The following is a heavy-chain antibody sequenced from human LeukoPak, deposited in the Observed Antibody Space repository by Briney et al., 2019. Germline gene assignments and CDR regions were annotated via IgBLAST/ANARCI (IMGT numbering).Heavy chain of an antibody. CDR1: GGSISSGGYY. Sequence: SQTLCLTCTVSGGSISSGGYYWSWIRQHPGKGLEWIGYIYYSGSTYYNPSLKSRVTISVDTSKNQFSLKLSSVTAADTAVYYCARLERNAFDIWGQGTMVTVSS. D-gene: IGHD5-24*01. V-gene: IGHV4-31*03. CDR2: IYYSGST. CDR3: ARLERNAFDI. J-gene: IGHJ3*02.